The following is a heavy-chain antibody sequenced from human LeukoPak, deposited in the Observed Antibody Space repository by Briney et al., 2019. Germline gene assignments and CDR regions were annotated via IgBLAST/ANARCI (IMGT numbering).Heavy chain of an antibody. D-gene: IGHD4-11*01. CDR2: TYYRSKWLN. V-gene: IGHV6-1*01. CDR1: GGSVSSNSAA. Sequence: SQTLSLTCAISGGSVSSNSAAWNWIRQSPSRGLGWLGRTYYRSKWLNNYAASVKSRITINPDTSKNQFSLQVNSVTPDDTAVYYCARAVTSHHGFDVWGQGTMVTVSS. J-gene: IGHJ3*01. CDR3: ARAVTSHHGFDV.